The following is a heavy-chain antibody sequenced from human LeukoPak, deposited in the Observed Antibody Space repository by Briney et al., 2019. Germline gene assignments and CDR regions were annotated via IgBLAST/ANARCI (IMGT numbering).Heavy chain of an antibody. CDR1: GFTFSSYS. CDR2: ISSSSSTI. CDR3: ARAPSGSYYYYHMDV. V-gene: IGHV3-48*01. J-gene: IGHJ6*02. D-gene: IGHD5-12*01. Sequence: GGSLRLSCAASGFTFSSYSMNWVRQAPGKGLEWVSYISSSSSTIYYADSVKGRFTISRDNSKNTLYLQMNSLRVEDTAVYYCARAPSGSYYYYHMDVWGQGTTVTVSS.